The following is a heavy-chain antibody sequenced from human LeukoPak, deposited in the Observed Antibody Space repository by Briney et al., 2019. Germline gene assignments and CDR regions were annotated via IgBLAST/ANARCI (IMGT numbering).Heavy chain of an antibody. J-gene: IGHJ6*02. V-gene: IGHV4-61*01. D-gene: IGHD1-7*01. Sequence: PSETLSLTCTVSGGSVSSGSYYWSWIRQPPGKGLEWIGYIYYSGSTNYNPSLKSRVTISVDTSKNQFSLKPSSVTAADTAVYYCARDNWNYGSSMDVWGQGTTVTVSS. CDR2: IYYSGST. CDR3: ARDNWNYGSSMDV. CDR1: GGSVSSGSYY.